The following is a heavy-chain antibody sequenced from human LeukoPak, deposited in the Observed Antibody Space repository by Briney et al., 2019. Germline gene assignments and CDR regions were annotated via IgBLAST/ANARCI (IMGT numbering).Heavy chain of an antibody. CDR2: INPNSGDT. V-gene: IGHV1-2*02. Sequence: ASVKVSCKASGYSFTDYYMHWVRQAPGQGLEWMGWINPNSGDTKYAQNFQGRVTMTRDTSISTAYMELSRLTSGDTAVYYCARDPTLTIMNWFDPLGQGTLVTVSS. CDR1: GYSFTDYY. J-gene: IGHJ5*02. CDR3: ARDPTLTIMNWFDP. D-gene: IGHD5-24*01.